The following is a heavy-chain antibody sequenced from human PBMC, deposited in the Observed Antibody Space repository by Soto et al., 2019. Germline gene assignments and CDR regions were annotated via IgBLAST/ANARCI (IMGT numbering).Heavy chain of an antibody. D-gene: IGHD3-10*01. J-gene: IGHJ5*02. Sequence: SETLSRTCSISGGAISIYYWSWILQPPGKGLEWIGYIYYSGSTNYNPCLKSRVTISVDTSKNHFSLKLSSVTAADTAVYYCARTRITMVRGAVWFDPWGQGTLVTVS. V-gene: IGHV4-59*08. CDR3: ARTRITMVRGAVWFDP. CDR1: GGAISIYY. CDR2: IYYSGST.